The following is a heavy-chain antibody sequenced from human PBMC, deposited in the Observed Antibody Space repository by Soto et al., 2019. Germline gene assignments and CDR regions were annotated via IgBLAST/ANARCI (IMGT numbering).Heavy chain of an antibody. CDR1: GFTFSSYG. CDR3: ARDRGYSSSRIFDY. Sequence: GESLKISCAASGFTFSSYGMHWVRQAPGKGLEWVAVIWYDGSNKYYADSVKGRFTISRDNSKNTLYLQMNSLRAEDTAVYYCARDRGYSSSRIFDYWGQGTLVTVSS. J-gene: IGHJ4*02. D-gene: IGHD6-13*01. V-gene: IGHV3-33*01. CDR2: IWYDGSNK.